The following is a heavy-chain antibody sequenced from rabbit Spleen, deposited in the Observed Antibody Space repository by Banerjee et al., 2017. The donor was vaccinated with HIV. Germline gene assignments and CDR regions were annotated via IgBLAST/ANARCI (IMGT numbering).Heavy chain of an antibody. J-gene: IGHJ6*01. CDR1: GVSFSGNSY. CDR2: IDTGSSGFT. CDR3: ARDTISSFSSYGMDL. D-gene: IGHD1-1*01. V-gene: IGHV1S40*01. Sequence: QSLVESGGELVKPGASLTLTCIASGVSFSGNSYMSWVRQAPGKGLEWIACIDTGSSGFTYFASWAKGRFTITKTSSTTVTLQKTSRTAADTATYFCARDTISSFSSYGMDLWGPGTLVTVS.